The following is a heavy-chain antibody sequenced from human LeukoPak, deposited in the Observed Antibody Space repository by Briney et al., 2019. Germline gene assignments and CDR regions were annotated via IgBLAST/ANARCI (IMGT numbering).Heavy chain of an antibody. V-gene: IGHV4-34*01. CDR2: INHSGST. CDR1: GGSFSGYY. Sequence: SETLSLTCAVYGGSFSGYYWSWIRQPPGKGLEWIGEINHSGSTNYNPSLKSRVTISVDTSKNQFSLKLSSVTAADTAVYYCAGQSATYYYDSSGYLFDYWGQGTLVTVSS. J-gene: IGHJ4*02. D-gene: IGHD3-22*01. CDR3: AGQSATYYYDSSGYLFDY.